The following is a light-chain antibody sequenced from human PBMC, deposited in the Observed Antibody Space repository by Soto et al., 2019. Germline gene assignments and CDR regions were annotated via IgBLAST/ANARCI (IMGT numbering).Light chain of an antibody. V-gene: IGKV3-15*01. J-gene: IGKJ3*01. CDR2: YAS. CDR1: ESVHSN. Sequence: EVVMTQSPATLSVSPGERVTLSCRASESVHSNLAWYQQKPGQGPSLLIYYASTRVTGVPDRFSGSGSGTEFTLTISSLQSEDCGVYYCQHYSTLPPTVGPGTKVEIK. CDR3: QHYSTLPPT.